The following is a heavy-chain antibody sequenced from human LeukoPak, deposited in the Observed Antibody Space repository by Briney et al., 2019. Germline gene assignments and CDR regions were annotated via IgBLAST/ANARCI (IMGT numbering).Heavy chain of an antibody. CDR1: GYAIISGGFS. V-gene: IGHV4-30-2*01. Sequence: SQTLSLTCTVSGYAIISGGFSWNWIRQPPGKGLEWIGCIYDRGPAHYNPSLKSRFTISVDRPKNQFFLNVTSLTAADTAVYYCARSRQSSGLFSSWGQGTLVVVSS. J-gene: IGHJ5*02. CDR3: ARSRQSSGLFSS. CDR2: IYDRGPA. D-gene: IGHD3-10*01.